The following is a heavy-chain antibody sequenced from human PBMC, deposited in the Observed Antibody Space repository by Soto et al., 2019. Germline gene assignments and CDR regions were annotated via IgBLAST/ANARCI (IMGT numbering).Heavy chain of an antibody. CDR1: GASISSGRSY. CDR3: ASPRQGNYDFLSGYYALDY. CDR2: FYYTGGT. D-gene: IGHD3-3*01. V-gene: IGHV4-39*01. Sequence: SETLSLTCTVSGASISSGRSYWGWVRQPPGKGLEWIVSFYYTGGTYSTYYNPSLKSRVTISVDTSKSQFSLNLRSVTAADTAVYYCASPRQGNYDFLSGYYALDYWGQGTLVTVSS. J-gene: IGHJ4*02.